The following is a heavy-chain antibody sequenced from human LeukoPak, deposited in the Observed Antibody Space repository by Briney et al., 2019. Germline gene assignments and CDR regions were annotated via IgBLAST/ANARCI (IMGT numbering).Heavy chain of an antibody. J-gene: IGHJ3*02. CDR3: ARDHGSSWYLSRAFDI. CDR1: GGTFSSYA. CDR2: IIPILGIA. D-gene: IGHD6-13*01. Sequence: ASVKVSCKASGGTFSSYAISWVRQAPGQGLEWMGRIIPILGIANYAQKFQGSVTITADKSTSTAYMELSSLRSEDTAVYSCARDHGSSWYLSRAFDISGQGKVVTVSS. V-gene: IGHV1-69*04.